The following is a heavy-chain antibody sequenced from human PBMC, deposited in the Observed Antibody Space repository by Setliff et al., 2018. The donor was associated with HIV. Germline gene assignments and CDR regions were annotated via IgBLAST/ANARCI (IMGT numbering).Heavy chain of an antibody. D-gene: IGHD3-3*01. Sequence: GGSLRLSCAASGFRFRSYWMSWVRQAPGKGLESVANVKQDGTETLYVDSVKGRFTISRDNAKKSLYLQMNSLRADDTAVYYCARAFSGYYFDYWGQGTLVTVSS. CDR2: VKQDGTET. J-gene: IGHJ4*02. CDR1: GFRFRSYW. CDR3: ARAFSGYYFDY. V-gene: IGHV3-7*01.